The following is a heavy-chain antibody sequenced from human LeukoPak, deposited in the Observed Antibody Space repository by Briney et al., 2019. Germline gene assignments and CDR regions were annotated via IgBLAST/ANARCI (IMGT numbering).Heavy chain of an antibody. CDR1: GGSIISNNFY. CDR3: ARGWGSTSSNYFDP. D-gene: IGHD2/OR15-2a*01. Sequence: SGTLSLTCTVSGGSIISNNFYWSWIRQPAGKGLEWIGRIYGSGSTNYSPSLRSRVTISMDTSKNQFSLNLNSVTAADTAVYFCARGWGSTSSNYFDPWGQGTLVTVSS. CDR2: IYGSGST. V-gene: IGHV4-61*02. J-gene: IGHJ5*02.